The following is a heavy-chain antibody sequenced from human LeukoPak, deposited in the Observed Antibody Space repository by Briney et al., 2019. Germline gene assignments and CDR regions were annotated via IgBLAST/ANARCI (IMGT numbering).Heavy chain of an antibody. D-gene: IGHD4-23*01. Sequence: PSETLSLTCTVSGGSISSYYWSWIRQPPGKGLEWIGYIYYSGSTNYNPSLKSRVTISVDTSKNQFSLKLSSVTAADTAVYYCARSHGGAIGYWGQGTLVTVSS. CDR1: GGSISSYY. CDR2: IYYSGST. J-gene: IGHJ4*02. CDR3: ARSHGGAIGY. V-gene: IGHV4-59*01.